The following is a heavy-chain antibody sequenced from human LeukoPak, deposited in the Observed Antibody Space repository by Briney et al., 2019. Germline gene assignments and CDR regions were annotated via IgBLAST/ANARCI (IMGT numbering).Heavy chain of an antibody. J-gene: IGHJ4*02. CDR1: GGPITDYY. CDR3: ARDRFYDNTGFRRLDF. CDR2: IYFRGTT. V-gene: IGHV4-59*01. D-gene: IGHD3-22*01. Sequence: SETLSLTCNVSGGPITDYYWSWIRRPPGKGLQWIGYIYFRGTTNYNPYFKSRVTISVDTSKNQFSLRLSSVPAADTAVYYCARDRFYDNTGFRRLDFWGQGVLVTVSS.